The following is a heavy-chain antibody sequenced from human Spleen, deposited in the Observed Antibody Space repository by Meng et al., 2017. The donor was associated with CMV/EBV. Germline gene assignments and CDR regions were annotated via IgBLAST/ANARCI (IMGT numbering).Heavy chain of an antibody. CDR3: ARTRGGSGYFGAWYFDL. Sequence: SVKVSCKASGGTFSSYAISWVRQAPGQGLEWMGGIIPIFGTANYAQKFQGRVTITKDESTSTAYMELSSLRSEDTAVYYCARTRGGSGYFGAWYFDLWGRGTLVTVSS. CDR2: IIPIFGTA. V-gene: IGHV1-69*05. J-gene: IGHJ2*01. CDR1: GGTFSSYA. D-gene: IGHD3-22*01.